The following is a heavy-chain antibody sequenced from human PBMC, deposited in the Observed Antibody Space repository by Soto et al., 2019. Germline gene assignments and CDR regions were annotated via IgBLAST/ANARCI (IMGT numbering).Heavy chain of an antibody. CDR1: GASISSGDYY. J-gene: IGHJ6*02. D-gene: IGHD6-6*01. Sequence: TSETLSLTCTVSGASISSGDYYWSWIRQHPGKGLEWIGYIYYSGSTYYNPSLKSRVTISLDTSKNQFSLKLSSVTAADTAVYYCARGSSIAGLYYGMDVWGQGTTVTVSS. CDR3: ARGSSIAGLYYGMDV. V-gene: IGHV4-31*03. CDR2: IYYSGST.